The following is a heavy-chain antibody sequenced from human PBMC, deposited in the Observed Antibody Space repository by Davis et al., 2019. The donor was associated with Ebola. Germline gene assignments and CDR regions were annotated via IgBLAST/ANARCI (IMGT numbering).Heavy chain of an antibody. CDR2: IIPILGIA. V-gene: IGHV1-69*04. CDR3: ARDSIVPAAMHYYYGMDV. J-gene: IGHJ6*02. Sequence: AASVKVSCKASGGTFSSYAISWVRQAPGQGLEWMGRIIPILGIANYAQKFQGRVTITADKSTSTAYMELRSLRSDDTAVYYCARDSIVPAAMHYYYGMDVWGQGTTVTVSS. CDR1: GGTFSSYA. D-gene: IGHD2-2*01.